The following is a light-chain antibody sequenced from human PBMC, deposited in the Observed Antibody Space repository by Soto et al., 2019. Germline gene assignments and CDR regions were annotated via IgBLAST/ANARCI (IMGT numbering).Light chain of an antibody. CDR2: DAS. CDR3: QQRNNWPLLWT. V-gene: IGKV3-11*01. Sequence: DIVLTQSPATLSLSPGERATLSCRASQSVSSSLAWYQQRPGQTPRLLIYDASNRATGIPARFSGSGSGTDFTITISSLEPEDFAVYYCQQRNNWPLLWTFGGGTKVEIK. J-gene: IGKJ4*01. CDR1: QSVSSS.